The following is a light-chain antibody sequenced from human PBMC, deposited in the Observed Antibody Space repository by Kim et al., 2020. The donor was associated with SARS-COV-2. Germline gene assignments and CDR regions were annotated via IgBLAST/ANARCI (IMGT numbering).Light chain of an antibody. CDR2: DAS. J-gene: IGKJ1*01. CDR1: QSVSNN. Sequence: VSPGERASLSCRASQSVSNNLVWYQEKPGQAPRHLIYDASTRATGIPARFSGSGSGTEFTLTISGLQSEDSALYYCQQYENWPWTLGQGTKVDIK. V-gene: IGKV3-15*01. CDR3: QQYENWPWT.